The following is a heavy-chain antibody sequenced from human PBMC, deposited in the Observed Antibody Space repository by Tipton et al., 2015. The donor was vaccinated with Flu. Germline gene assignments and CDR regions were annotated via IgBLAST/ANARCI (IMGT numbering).Heavy chain of an antibody. CDR2: IYPSGTT. CDR1: SGSIRSTNYF. V-gene: IGHV4-39*01. D-gene: IGHD3-22*01. J-gene: IGHJ6*03. Sequence: LRLSCTVSSGSIRSTNYFCAWIRQPPGKRLELIGSIYPSGTTYYNPSLKSRVTISVDTSKSQFSLMLRSVTAADTAVYYCARAQHYDSSAYYYYYMDVWAKGTTVTVSS. CDR3: ARAQHYDSSAYYYYYMDV.